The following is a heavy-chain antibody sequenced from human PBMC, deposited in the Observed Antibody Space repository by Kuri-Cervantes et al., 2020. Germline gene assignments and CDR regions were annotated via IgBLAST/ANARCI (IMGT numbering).Heavy chain of an antibody. Sequence: SETLSLTCTVSGYSISSGHYWGWIRQPPGKGLEWIGSIYHSGSTYYNPSLKSRVTISVDTSKNQFPLKLSSMTAADTAVYYCASSGQLGFWGQGTLVTVSS. CDR2: IYHSGST. V-gene: IGHV4-38-2*02. D-gene: IGHD6-13*01. J-gene: IGHJ4*02. CDR1: GYSISSGHY. CDR3: ASSGQLGF.